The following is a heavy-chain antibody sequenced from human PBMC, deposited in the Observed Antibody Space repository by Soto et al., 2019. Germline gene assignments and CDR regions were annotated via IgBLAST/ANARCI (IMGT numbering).Heavy chain of an antibody. Sequence: EVQLVESGGGLVKPGGSLRLSCAASGFTFSNAWMNWVRQAPGKGLEWVGRIRSKSDGGTTDYAAPVKGRFTFSRDDSTSTLFLQMTRLKTEDTAVYYCTTALFRVPAGHWGQGTLVTVSS. CDR2: IRSKSDGGTT. D-gene: IGHD3-3*01. CDR3: TTALFRVPAGH. V-gene: IGHV3-15*07. CDR1: GFTFSNAW. J-gene: IGHJ4*02.